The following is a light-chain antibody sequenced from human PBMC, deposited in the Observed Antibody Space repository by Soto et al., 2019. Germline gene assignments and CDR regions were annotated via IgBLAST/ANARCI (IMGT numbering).Light chain of an antibody. CDR3: QHYNSYSDA. Sequence: DIQMTQSPSSLSASLGYTVTITCRASQSLSIYLNWYQQKPGQAPKLLIYAASSLDSGVPYRFSGSGSGTDFTLTISSLEPDDFAIYYCQHYNSYSDAFGQGTKVDIK. V-gene: IGKV1-39*01. CDR1: QSLSIY. J-gene: IGKJ1*01. CDR2: AAS.